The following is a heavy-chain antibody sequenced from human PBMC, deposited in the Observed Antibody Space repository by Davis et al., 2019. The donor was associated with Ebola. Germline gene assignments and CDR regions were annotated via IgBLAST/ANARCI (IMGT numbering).Heavy chain of an antibody. V-gene: IGHV1-18*04. D-gene: IGHD3-22*01. Sequence: AASVKVSCKASGFSFTNYGISWVRQAPGQGLEWMGWISSYSGNTMYAQKVQDRVTMTTDTSTSTTYMELRSLRSDDTAVYYCAANDHKSSGYSDYWGQGTVVTVSS. CDR2: ISSYSGNT. J-gene: IGHJ4*02. CDR3: AANDHKSSGYSDY. CDR1: GFSFTNYG.